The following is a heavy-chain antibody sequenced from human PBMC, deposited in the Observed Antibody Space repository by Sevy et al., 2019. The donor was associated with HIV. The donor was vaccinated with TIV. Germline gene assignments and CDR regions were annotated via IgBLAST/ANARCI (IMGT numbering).Heavy chain of an antibody. D-gene: IGHD6-13*01. Sequence: SETLSLTCAVSGGSISSSNWWSWVRQPPGKGREWIGEIDHSGSTNYNPSLKGRVAISVDKSKNHLSLKLSSVTAADTAVYYCRGSSWYYFDYWGQGTLVTVSS. CDR3: RGSSWYYFDY. J-gene: IGHJ4*02. CDR1: GGSISSSNW. CDR2: IDHSGST. V-gene: IGHV4-4*02.